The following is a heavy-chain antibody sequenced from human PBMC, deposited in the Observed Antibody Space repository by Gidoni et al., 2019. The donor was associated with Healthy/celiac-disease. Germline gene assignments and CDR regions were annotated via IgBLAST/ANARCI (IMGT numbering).Heavy chain of an antibody. J-gene: IGHJ4*02. CDR1: GYSFTSYW. Sequence: EVQLVQSGAEVKKPGASLRISCKGSGYSFTSYWISWVRQMPGKGLEWMGRIDPSDSYTNYSPSFQGHVTISADKSISTAYLQWSSLKASDTAMYYCARARVLGYCSGGSCRGTFDYWGQGTLVTVSS. V-gene: IGHV5-10-1*03. D-gene: IGHD2-15*01. CDR2: IDPSDSYT. CDR3: ARARVLGYCSGGSCRGTFDY.